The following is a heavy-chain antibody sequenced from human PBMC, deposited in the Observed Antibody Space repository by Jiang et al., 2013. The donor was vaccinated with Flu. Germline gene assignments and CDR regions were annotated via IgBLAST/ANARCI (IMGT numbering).Heavy chain of an antibody. D-gene: IGHD3-16*01. V-gene: IGHV3-23*04. J-gene: IGHJ4*02. CDR3: VRVPPYDNADYGYFDY. CDR1: GFTFSSYA. Sequence: VQLVESGGGLVQPGGSLRLSCAASGFTFSSYAMTYIRQSPGKGLEWVSTISGSARSTYYADSVKGRFTISRDNSNSTLYLQMDSLTADDTAVYYCVRVPPYDNADYGYFDYWGRGTWSPSPQ. CDR2: ISGSARST.